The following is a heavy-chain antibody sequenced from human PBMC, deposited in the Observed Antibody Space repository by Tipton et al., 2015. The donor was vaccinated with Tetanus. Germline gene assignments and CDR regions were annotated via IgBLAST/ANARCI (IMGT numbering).Heavy chain of an antibody. CDR2: INPNSGGT. V-gene: IGHV1-2*02. CDR1: GYTFTGYY. Sequence: QLVQSGPEVKTPASSVKVSCKASGYTFTGYYMHWVRQAPGQGLEWMGWINPNSGGTNYAQKFQGRVTMTRDTSISTAYMEVSRLRSDDTAIYYCARGMDHDSSGIDDFWGQGTLVTVSS. CDR3: ARGMDHDSSGIDDF. D-gene: IGHD3-22*01. J-gene: IGHJ4*02.